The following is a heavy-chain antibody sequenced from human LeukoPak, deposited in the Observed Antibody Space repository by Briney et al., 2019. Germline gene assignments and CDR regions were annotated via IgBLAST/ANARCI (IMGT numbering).Heavy chain of an antibody. V-gene: IGHV3-23*01. D-gene: IGHD2-15*01. J-gene: IGHJ3*02. CDR3: ARCLGGTCNRGAFDI. CDR1: GFTFSSYS. CDR2: ISGSGSAE. Sequence: GGSLRLSCAASGFTFSSYSMTWVRQAPGKGLEWVSAISGSGSAEEYADSVKGRFDISRDNSKNTLYLQMSSLRADDTAIYYCARCLGGTCNRGAFDIWGQGTVATVSS.